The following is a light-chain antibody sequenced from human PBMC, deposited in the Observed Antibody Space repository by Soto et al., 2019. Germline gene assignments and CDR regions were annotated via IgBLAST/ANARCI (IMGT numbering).Light chain of an antibody. J-gene: IGKJ1*01. CDR2: GAS. CDR3: QPYGSSPVT. V-gene: IGKV3-20*01. CDR1: QSVSSSY. Sequence: EIVLTQSPGTLSLSPGERATLSCRASQSVSSSYLAWYQQKPGQAPRLLIYGASSRATGIPDRFSGSGSGTDFTLTISRLEPEDFAVYYCQPYGSSPVTFXQGTKADI.